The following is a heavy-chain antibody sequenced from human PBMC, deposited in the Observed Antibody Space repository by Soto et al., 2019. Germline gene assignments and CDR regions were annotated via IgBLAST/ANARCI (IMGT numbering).Heavy chain of an antibody. CDR1: GGSFSDYH. J-gene: IGHJ4*02. Sequence: QVQLQQWGAGLLKPSETLSLTRAVYGGSFSDYHWSWIRQPPGKGLEWIGEINHRGSINYNPSLKSRVTISGDTSSNQFSLNLSSVTAADTAVYYCGTLVGATTVIRGSPWDSWGQGTLVTVSS. CDR2: INHRGSI. CDR3: GTLVGATTVIRGSPWDS. D-gene: IGHD3-10*01. V-gene: IGHV4-34*01.